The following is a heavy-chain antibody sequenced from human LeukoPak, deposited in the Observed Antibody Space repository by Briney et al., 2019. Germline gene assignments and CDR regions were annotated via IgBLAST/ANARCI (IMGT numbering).Heavy chain of an antibody. V-gene: IGHV3-53*01. CDR2: IYSGGST. Sequence: GGSLRLSCAASGFTVSSNYMSWVRQAPGKGLEWVSVIYSGGSTYYADSVKGRFTISRDNSKNTLYLQMNSLRAEDTAVYYCARESQDFWSGPQGYFQHWGQGTLVTVSS. CDR1: GFTVSSNY. CDR3: ARESQDFWSGPQGYFQH. J-gene: IGHJ1*01. D-gene: IGHD3-3*01.